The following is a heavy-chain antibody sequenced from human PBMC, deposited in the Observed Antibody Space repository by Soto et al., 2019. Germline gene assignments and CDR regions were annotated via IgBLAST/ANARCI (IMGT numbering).Heavy chain of an antibody. D-gene: IGHD4-4*01. CDR3: AREGPYSNYAFDP. V-gene: IGHV1-8*01. Sequence: ASVKVSCKASGYTFTSYDINWVRQATGQGLEWMGWMNPNSGNTGYAQKFQGRVAMTRNTSISTAYMELSSLRSEDTAVYYCAREGPYSNYAFDPWGQGTLVTVSS. CDR1: GYTFTSYD. CDR2: MNPNSGNT. J-gene: IGHJ5*02.